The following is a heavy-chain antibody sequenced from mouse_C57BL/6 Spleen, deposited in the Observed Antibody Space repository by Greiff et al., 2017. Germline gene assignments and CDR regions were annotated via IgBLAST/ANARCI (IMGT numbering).Heavy chain of an antibody. V-gene: IGHV1-55*01. D-gene: IGHD2-5*01. CDR1: GYTFTSYW. CDR3: AREGAYYSNPFAY. Sequence: VQLQQPGAELVKPGASVKMSCKASGYTFTSYWITWVKQRPGQGLEWIGDIYPGSGSTNYNEKFKSKATLTVDTSSSPAYMQLSSLTSEDSAVYYCAREGAYYSNPFAYWGQGTLVTVSA. J-gene: IGHJ3*01. CDR2: IYPGSGST.